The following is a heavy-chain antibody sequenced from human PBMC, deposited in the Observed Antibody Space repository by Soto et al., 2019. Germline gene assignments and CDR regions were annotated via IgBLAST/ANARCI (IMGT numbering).Heavy chain of an antibody. J-gene: IGHJ2*01. D-gene: IGHD1-20*01. CDR3: ARRITGDPHFDL. CDR2: VYSNGDT. Sequence: QLQLQESGPGLVKPSETRSLTCTVSDGSISSYYWSLIRQPPGKGLEWIGYVYSNGDTSFNPSLKRRVTISVDTSRNRFSLRLNSVTAADTALYSCARRITGDPHFDLWGRGTLVTVSS. V-gene: IGHV4-59*12. CDR1: DGSISSYY.